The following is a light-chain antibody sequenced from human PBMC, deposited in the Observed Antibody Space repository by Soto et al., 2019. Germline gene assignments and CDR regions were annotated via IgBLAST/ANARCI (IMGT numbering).Light chain of an antibody. J-gene: IGKJ2*01. CDR3: LRHNSYPYT. V-gene: IGKV1-17*03. CDR1: QDISRF. CDR2: DTS. Sequence: DVQMTQSPSAMSASVGDRVTITCRASQDISRFVAWCQQKPGKAPERLIYDTSSLQPGVPSRFSWSGSGTEFNLAISGLQPEDFATYYCLRHNSYPYTFGQGTKSEIK.